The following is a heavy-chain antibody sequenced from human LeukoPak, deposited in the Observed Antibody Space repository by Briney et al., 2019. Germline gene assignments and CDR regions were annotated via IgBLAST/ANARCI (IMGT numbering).Heavy chain of an antibody. CDR2: IYHSGST. D-gene: IGHD1-26*01. Sequence: SETLSLTCTVSGYSISSGYYWGWIRQPPGKGLEWIGSIYHSGSTYYNPSLKSRVTISVDTSKNQFSLKLSSVTAADTAVYYCARVPGVATTTTLNWFEPWGQGALVTVSS. CDR1: GYSISSGYY. J-gene: IGHJ5*02. CDR3: ARVPGVATTTTLNWFEP. V-gene: IGHV4-38-2*02.